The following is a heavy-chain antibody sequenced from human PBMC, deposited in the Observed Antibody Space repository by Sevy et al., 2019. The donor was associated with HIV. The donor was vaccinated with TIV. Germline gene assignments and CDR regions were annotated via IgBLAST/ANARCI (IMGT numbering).Heavy chain of an antibody. CDR3: AKAVADSNYYYGLDV. CDR1: GFTFSTYD. CDR2: IWFDGSNK. V-gene: IGHV3-33*06. J-gene: IGHJ6*02. Sequence: SLRLSCAASGFTFSTYDMHWVRQAPGKGLEWVALIWFDGSNKYYADSVKGRFTISRDNSKNTLYLQMNSLRAEDTAVYYCAKAVADSNYYYGLDVWGQGTTVTVSS. D-gene: IGHD6-19*01.